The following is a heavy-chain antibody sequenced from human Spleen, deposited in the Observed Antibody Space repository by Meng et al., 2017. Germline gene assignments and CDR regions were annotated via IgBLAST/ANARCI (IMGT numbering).Heavy chain of an antibody. D-gene: IGHD3-10*01. J-gene: IGHJ5*02. V-gene: IGHV1-2*06. CDR1: GYSISGYY. CDR2: INPNSGGT. Sequence: QVQLVAAGAVVKKPGASVKVPCESSGYSISGYYMHWVRQAPGQGLGWKGRINPNSGGTNYAQKFQGRVTMTRDTSISTAYMELSRLRSDDTAVYYCARPLWFGTNWFDPWGQGTLVNVSS. CDR3: ARPLWFGTNWFDP.